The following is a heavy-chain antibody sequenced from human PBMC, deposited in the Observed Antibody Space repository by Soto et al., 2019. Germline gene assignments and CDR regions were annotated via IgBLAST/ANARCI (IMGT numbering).Heavy chain of an antibody. CDR1: GFTFSSYG. V-gene: IGHV3-30*18. D-gene: IGHD6-13*01. CDR3: ANDLAAAEGGYYYGMDV. J-gene: IGHJ6*02. Sequence: GGSLRLSCAASGFTFSSYGMHWVRQAPGKGLEWAAVISYDGSNKYYADSVKGRFTISRDNSKNTLYLQMNSLRAEDTAVYYCANDLAAAEGGYYYGMDVWGQGTTVTVSS. CDR2: ISYDGSNK.